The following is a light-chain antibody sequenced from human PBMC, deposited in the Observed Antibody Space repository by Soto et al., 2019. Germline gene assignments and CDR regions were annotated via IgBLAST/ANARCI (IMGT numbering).Light chain of an antibody. CDR2: RAS. J-gene: IGKJ1*01. CDR1: QDISTY. V-gene: IGKV1-9*01. Sequence: QLTQSPSFLSASVGDRVTITCRASQDISTYLAWYQQKPGKAPQNLIYRASTLQTGVPSRFSGSGSGTEFTLTIRSLQPEDFATYYCQELNSYPRTFGQGTKVEI. CDR3: QELNSYPRT.